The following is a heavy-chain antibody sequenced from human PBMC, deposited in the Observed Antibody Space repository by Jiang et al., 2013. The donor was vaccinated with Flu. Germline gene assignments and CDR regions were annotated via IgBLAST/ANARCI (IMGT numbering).Heavy chain of an antibody. Sequence: GAEVKKPGSSVKVSCKASGGTFSSYAISWVRQAPGQGLEWMGGIIPIFGTANYAQKFQGRVTITADKSTSTAYMELSSLRSEDTAVYYCARSNVLRFLEWLPVFDYWGQGTLVTVSS. CDR1: GGTFSSYA. CDR2: IIPIFGTA. J-gene: IGHJ4*02. V-gene: IGHV1-69*06. D-gene: IGHD3-3*01. CDR3: ARSNVLRFLEWLPVFDY.